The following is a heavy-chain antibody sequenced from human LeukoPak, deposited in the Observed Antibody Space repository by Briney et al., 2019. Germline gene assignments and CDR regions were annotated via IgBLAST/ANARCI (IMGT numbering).Heavy chain of an antibody. J-gene: IGHJ5*02. D-gene: IGHD2-15*01. Sequence: ASVKVSCKASGYTFTGYYMHWVRQAPGQGLERMGWINPNSSGTNYAQQFQGRVTMTRDTSISTAYMELSRLRSDDTAVYYCARGYCSGGSCYSVEIWFDPWGQGTLVTVSS. CDR2: INPNSSGT. V-gene: IGHV1-2*02. CDR1: GYTFTGYY. CDR3: ARGYCSGGSCYSVEIWFDP.